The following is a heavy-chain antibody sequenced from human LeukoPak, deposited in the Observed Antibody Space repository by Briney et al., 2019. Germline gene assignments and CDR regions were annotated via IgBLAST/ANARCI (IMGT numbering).Heavy chain of an antibody. V-gene: IGHV4-31*03. CDR2: IYYSGST. Sequence: SETLSLTCTVSGGSISSGGYYWSWIHQHPGKGLEWIGYIYYSGSTYYNPSLKSRVTISVDTSKNQFSLKLSSVTAADTAVYYCARDQSLYYYGSGSYYKPYYGMDVWGQGTTVTVSS. J-gene: IGHJ6*02. CDR3: ARDQSLYYYGSGSYYKPYYGMDV. CDR1: GGSISSGGYY. D-gene: IGHD3-10*01.